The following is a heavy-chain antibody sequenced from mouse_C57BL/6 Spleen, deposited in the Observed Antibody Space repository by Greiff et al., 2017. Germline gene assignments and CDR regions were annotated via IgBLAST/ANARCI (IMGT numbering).Heavy chain of an antibody. Sequence: VKLMESGAELVRPGTSVKMSCKASGYTFTNYWIGWAKQRPGHGLEWIGDIYPGGGYTNYNEKFKGKATLTADKSSSTAYMQFSSLTSEDSAIYYCARRDIAYWGQGTLVTVSA. J-gene: IGHJ3*01. V-gene: IGHV1-63*01. CDR2: IYPGGGYT. CDR1: GYTFTNYW. CDR3: ARRDIAY.